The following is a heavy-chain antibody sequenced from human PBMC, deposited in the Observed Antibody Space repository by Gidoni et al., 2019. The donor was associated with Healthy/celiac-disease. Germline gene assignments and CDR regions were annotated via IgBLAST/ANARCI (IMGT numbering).Heavy chain of an antibody. CDR2: ISYDGSNK. Sequence: QVQLVESGGGVVQPGRSLRLSCAASGFTFSSYGMHWVRQAPGKGLEWVAVISYDGSNKYYADSVKGRFTISRDNSKNTLYLQMNSLRAEDTAVYYCALYGSGEFDYWGQGTLVTVSS. V-gene: IGHV3-30*03. CDR1: GFTFSSYG. D-gene: IGHD3-10*01. J-gene: IGHJ4*02. CDR3: ALYGSGEFDY.